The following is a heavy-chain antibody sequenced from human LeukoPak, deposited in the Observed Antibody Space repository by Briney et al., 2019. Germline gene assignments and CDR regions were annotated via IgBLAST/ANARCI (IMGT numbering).Heavy chain of an antibody. CDR2: IHYSGST. Sequence: SETLSLTCTVSDGSISNYYWSWIRQPPGKGLEWIGYIHYSGSTNYNPSLKSRVTISVDTSKNQFSLKLSSVTAADTAVFYCARAVPYYYDSSNVWGGFDIWGQGTMVTVSS. D-gene: IGHD3-22*01. J-gene: IGHJ3*02. CDR3: ARAVPYYYDSSNVWGGFDI. CDR1: DGSISNYY. V-gene: IGHV4-59*01.